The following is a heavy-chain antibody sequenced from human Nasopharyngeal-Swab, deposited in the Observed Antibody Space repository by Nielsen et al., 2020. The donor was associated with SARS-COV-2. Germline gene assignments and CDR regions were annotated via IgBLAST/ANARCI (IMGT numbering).Heavy chain of an antibody. CDR3: ARRSSSTRCCNWYFDL. J-gene: IGHJ2*01. CDR1: VYTFTISG. V-gene: IGHV1-18*01. Sequence: ASVKVSCKASVYTFTISGISCVRPAPGQGLEWMGWISAYNGNTNYAQKLQGRVTMTTDTSTSTAYMELRSLRSDDTAVYYCARRSSSTRCCNWYFDLWGRGTLVTVSS. CDR2: ISAYNGNT. D-gene: IGHD2-2*01.